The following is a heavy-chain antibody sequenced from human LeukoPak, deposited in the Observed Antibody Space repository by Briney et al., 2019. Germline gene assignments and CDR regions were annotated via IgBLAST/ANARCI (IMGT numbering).Heavy chain of an antibody. J-gene: IGHJ5*02. V-gene: IGHV4-30-4*01. D-gene: IGHD2-15*01. Sequence: SETLSLTCTVSGGSISSGDYYWSWIRQPPGKGLEWIGYIYYGGSTYYNPSLKSRVTISVDTSKNQFSLKLSSVTAADTAVYYCARETRYSFNWFDPWGQGTLVTVSS. CDR3: ARETRYSFNWFDP. CDR1: GGSISSGDYY. CDR2: IYYGGST.